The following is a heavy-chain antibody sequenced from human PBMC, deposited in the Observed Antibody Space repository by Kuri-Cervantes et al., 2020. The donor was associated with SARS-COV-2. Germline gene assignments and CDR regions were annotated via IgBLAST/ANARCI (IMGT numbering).Heavy chain of an antibody. D-gene: IGHD1-14*01. CDR1: GFAFTSSA. J-gene: IGHJ4*02. CDR3: ARDGTKSVYCNDY. CDR2: IVVGSGNT. V-gene: IGHV1-58*01. Sequence: SVKVSCKASGFAFTSSAVQWVRQARGQRLEWIGWIVVGSGNTNYAQKFQERVTITRDMSTSTAYMELSSLRSEDTAVYYCARDGTKSVYCNDYWGQGTLVTVSS.